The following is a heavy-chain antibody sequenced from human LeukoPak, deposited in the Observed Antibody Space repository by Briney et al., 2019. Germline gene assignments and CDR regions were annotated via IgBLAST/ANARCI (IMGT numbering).Heavy chain of an antibody. CDR3: ARVGAWELQRVFDY. J-gene: IGHJ4*02. D-gene: IGHD1-26*01. V-gene: IGHV3-7*01. Sequence: PGGSLRLSCAASGFTFSDYWMTWVRRVPGKGLEWVANINRGGNEVHYVDSVKGRFTISRDNAKNSLYLQLDSLRVEDTAVYYCARVGAWELQRVFDYWGQGTLVTVSS. CDR2: INRGGNEV. CDR1: GFTFSDYW.